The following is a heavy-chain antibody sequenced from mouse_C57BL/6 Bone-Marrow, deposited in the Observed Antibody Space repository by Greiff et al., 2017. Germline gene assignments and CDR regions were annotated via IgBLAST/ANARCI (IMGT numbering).Heavy chain of an antibody. D-gene: IGHD1-1*01. J-gene: IGHJ4*01. Sequence: EVMLVESEGGLVQPGSSMKLSCTASGFTFSDYYMAWVRQVPEKGLEWVANINYDGSSTYYLDSLKSRFIISRDNAKNILYLQMSSLKSEDTATYYCAIITTDYAIDYWGQGTSVTVSS. CDR2: INYDGSST. V-gene: IGHV5-16*01. CDR3: AIITTDYAIDY. CDR1: GFTFSDYY.